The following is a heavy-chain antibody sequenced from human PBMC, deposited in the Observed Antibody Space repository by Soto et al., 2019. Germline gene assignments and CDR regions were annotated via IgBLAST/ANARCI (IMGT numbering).Heavy chain of an antibody. CDR2: ISSNGVGT. CDR3: ARRARPDFYYMDV. CDR1: GFTLSGYA. V-gene: IGHV3-64*01. Sequence: EVQLAESGGGLAQPGGSLRLSCAASGFTLSGYAMDWVRQAPGKGLEYVSGISSNGVGTYYANSVQGSFTISRDNSKNTVYLQMGSLSPEDMAVYYCARRARPDFYYMDVWGNGTTVTVSS. J-gene: IGHJ6*03. D-gene: IGHD6-6*01.